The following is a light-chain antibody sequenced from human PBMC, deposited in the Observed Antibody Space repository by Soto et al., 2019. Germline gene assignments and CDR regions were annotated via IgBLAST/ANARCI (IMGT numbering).Light chain of an antibody. Sequence: EIVMTQSPVTLSMSPGERAALSCRASQNVNNNLAWYQQKPGQAPRLLIYGVSARGTGVPARFSGSGSGTEFTFTIISLQSEDFAVYYCQQYSKWPPTFGRGTRLEIK. CDR3: QQYSKWPPT. J-gene: IGKJ5*01. V-gene: IGKV3-15*01. CDR2: GVS. CDR1: QNVNNN.